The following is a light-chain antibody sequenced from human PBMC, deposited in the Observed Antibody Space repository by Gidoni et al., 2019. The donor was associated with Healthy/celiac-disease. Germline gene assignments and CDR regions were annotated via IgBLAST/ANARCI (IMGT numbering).Light chain of an antibody. Sequence: EIVLTQSPATLSLSPGERATLSCRASQSVSSYLAWYQQKPGQAPRLLIYDASNRETGLPARFSGSGSGTDFTLTISSLEPEDFAVYYCQQRSNWPPWTFGQGTKVEIK. CDR3: QQRSNWPPWT. CDR1: QSVSSY. CDR2: DAS. V-gene: IGKV3-11*01. J-gene: IGKJ1*01.